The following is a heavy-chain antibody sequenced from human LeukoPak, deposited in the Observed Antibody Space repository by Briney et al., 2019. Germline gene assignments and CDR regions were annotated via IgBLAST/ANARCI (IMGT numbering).Heavy chain of an antibody. CDR2: IYYSGST. CDR3: ARQRRSGYLTYYFDY. D-gene: IGHD5-12*01. J-gene: IGHJ4*02. V-gene: IGHV4-59*08. CDR1: GGSISSYY. Sequence: PSEALSLTCTVSGGSISSYYWSWIRQPPGKGLEWIGYIYYSGSTNYNPSLKSRVTISVDTSKNQFSLKLSSVTAADTAVYYCARQRRSGYLTYYFDYWGQGTLVTVSS.